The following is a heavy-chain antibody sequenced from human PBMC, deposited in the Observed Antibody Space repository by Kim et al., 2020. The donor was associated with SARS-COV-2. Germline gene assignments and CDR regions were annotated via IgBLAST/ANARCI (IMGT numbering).Heavy chain of an antibody. J-gene: IGHJ4*02. CDR1: VFTFSTYW. CDR2: INQGGTEK. Sequence: GGSLRLSCAASVFTFSTYWMTWVRQAPGKGLEWVANINQGGTEKYYVDSVKGRFTISRDNAKNSLFLDVNSLRVEDTAVYYCARTHYGDSVWGQGTLVTV. CDR3: ARTHYGDSV. V-gene: IGHV3-7*01. D-gene: IGHD4-17*01.